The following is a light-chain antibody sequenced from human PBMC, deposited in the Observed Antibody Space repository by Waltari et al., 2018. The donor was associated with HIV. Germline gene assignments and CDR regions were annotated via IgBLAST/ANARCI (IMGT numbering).Light chain of an antibody. CDR2: RNN. V-gene: IGLV1-47*01. CDR1: SSNIGSNY. CDR3: QSYDSSLSAVV. Sequence: QSVLTQPPSASGTPGQRVTISCSGSSSNIGSNYGYWYQQLPGTAPKLLIYRNNQRPSGVPDRFSGSKSGTSASLAITGLQAEDEADYYCQSYDSSLSAVVFGGGTKLTVL. J-gene: IGLJ2*01.